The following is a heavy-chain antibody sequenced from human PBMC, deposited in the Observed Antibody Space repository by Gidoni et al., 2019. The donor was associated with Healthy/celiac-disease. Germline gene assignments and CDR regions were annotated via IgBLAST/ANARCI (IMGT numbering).Heavy chain of an antibody. D-gene: IGHD3-3*01. CDR1: GGPISSSSYY. CDR3: ARHIQYYDFWSGYGY. V-gene: IGHV4-39*01. CDR2: IYYSGST. Sequence: QLQLQESGPGLVKPSETLSLTCPVSGGPISSSSYYWGWIRQPPGKGLEWIGSIYYSGSTYYNPSLKSRVTISVDTSKNQFSLKLSSVTAADTAVYYCARHIQYYDFWSGYGYWGQGTLVTVSS. J-gene: IGHJ4*02.